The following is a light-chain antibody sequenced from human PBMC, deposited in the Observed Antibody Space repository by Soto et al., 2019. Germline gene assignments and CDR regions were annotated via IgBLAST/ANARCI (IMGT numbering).Light chain of an antibody. CDR3: QQSSVTPHT. CDR2: AAH. J-gene: IGKJ2*01. CDR1: QDISQS. Sequence: IQMTQSPDSLSASLGDRVTVTCRASQDISQSVNWYQQKPAKPPKLLIYAAHILESGVPSRFSASGSGTDFAITISSLQPEDVGTYFCQQSSVTPHTFGQGTLLQIK. V-gene: IGKV1-39*01.